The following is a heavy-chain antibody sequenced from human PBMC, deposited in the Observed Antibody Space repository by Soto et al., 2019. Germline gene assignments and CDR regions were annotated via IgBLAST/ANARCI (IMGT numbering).Heavy chain of an antibody. D-gene: IGHD6-13*01. J-gene: IGHJ3*02. CDR1: GGTFSSYA. Sequence: GASVKVSCKASGGTFSSYAISWVRQAPGQGLEWMGGIIPIFGTANYAQKFQGRVTITADESTSTAYMELSSLRSEDTAVYYCAGSIAAAGPSPGAFDIWGQGTMVTVSS. V-gene: IGHV1-69*13. CDR3: AGSIAAAGPSPGAFDI. CDR2: IIPIFGTA.